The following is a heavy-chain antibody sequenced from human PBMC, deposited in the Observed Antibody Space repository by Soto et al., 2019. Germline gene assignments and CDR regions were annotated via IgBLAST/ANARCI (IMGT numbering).Heavy chain of an antibody. D-gene: IGHD7-27*01. CDR3: ARIWGPYYYYGMDV. J-gene: IGHJ6*02. V-gene: IGHV2-26*01. CDR2: IFSNDEK. CDR1: GFSLSNARMG. Sequence: QVTLKESGPVLVKPTETLTLTCTVSGFSLSNARMGVSWIRQPPGKALEWLAHIFSNDEKSYSTSLKIRLTLSKDASKSQVVLTMTNMDPVDTATYYCARIWGPYYYYGMDVWGQGTTVTVSS.